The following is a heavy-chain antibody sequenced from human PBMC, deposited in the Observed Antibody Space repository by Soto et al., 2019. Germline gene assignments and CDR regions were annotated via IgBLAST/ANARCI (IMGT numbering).Heavy chain of an antibody. CDR1: GFTFSSYG. CDR3: ARSPVVVIAAAPADY. J-gene: IGHJ4*02. D-gene: IGHD2-15*01. CDR2: IWYDGSNK. Sequence: GGSLRLSCAASGFTFSSYGMHWVRQAPGKGLEWVAVIWYDGSNKYYADSVKGRFTISRDNSKNTLYLQMNSLRVEDTALYHCARSPVVVIAAAPADYWGQGTLVTVSS. V-gene: IGHV3-30*06.